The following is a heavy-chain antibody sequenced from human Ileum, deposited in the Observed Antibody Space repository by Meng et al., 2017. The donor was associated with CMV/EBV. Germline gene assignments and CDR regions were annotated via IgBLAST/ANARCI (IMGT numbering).Heavy chain of an antibody. Sequence: SETLSLTCTVSGGSVSTDYNYWSWIRQPPGKGLEWIAYISYNGNTNYNPSLNSRVSLSADAAKNQFSLRLTSVTTADTAVYYCARGWADIRLSGVMDVWGQGTTVTGAS. CDR3: ARGWADIRLSGVMDV. V-gene: IGHV4-61*01. J-gene: IGHJ6*01. D-gene: IGHD2/OR15-2a*01. CDR1: GGSVSTDYNY. CDR2: ISYNGNT.